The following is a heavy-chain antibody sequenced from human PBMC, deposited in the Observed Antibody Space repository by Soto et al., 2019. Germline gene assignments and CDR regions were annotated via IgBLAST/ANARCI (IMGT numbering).Heavy chain of an antibody. CDR3: ARHPPAVYYYGMDV. CDR2: IIPIFGTA. V-gene: IGHV1-69*12. CDR1: GGTFSSYA. J-gene: IGHJ6*02. Sequence: QVQLVQSGAEVKKPGSSVKVSCKASGGTFSSYAISWVRQAPGQGLEWMGGIIPIFGTANYAQKFQGRVTITADESTSTAYMELSSLRSEDTAVYYCARHPPAVYYYGMDVWSQGTTVTVSS.